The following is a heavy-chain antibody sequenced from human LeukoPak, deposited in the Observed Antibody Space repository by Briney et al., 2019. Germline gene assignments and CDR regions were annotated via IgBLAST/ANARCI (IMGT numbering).Heavy chain of an antibody. CDR2: ISSSSSYI. V-gene: IGHV3-21*01. CDR1: GFTFSSYS. CDR3: ARDDREYYDILTGYENYYYYYGMDV. D-gene: IGHD3-9*01. Sequence: GGSLRLSCAASGFTFSSYSMNWVRQALGKGLEWVSSISSSSSYIYYADSVKGRFTISRDNAKNSLYLQMNSLRAEDTAVYYCARDDREYYDILTGYENYYYYYGMDVWGQGTTVTVSS. J-gene: IGHJ6*02.